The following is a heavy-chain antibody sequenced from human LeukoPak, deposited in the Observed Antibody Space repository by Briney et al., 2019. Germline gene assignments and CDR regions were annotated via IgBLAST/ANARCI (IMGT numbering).Heavy chain of an antibody. CDR2: ISGSGGSK. J-gene: IGHJ4*02. CDR1: GFTFSSYA. Sequence: QPGGSLRLSCAASGFTFSSYAMSWVRQAPGKGLEGASVISGSGGSKYYADSVKGRFTISRDNSKNTLYLQMNSLRAEDTAVYYCAKDNAIAAASIDYWGQGTLVTVSS. CDR3: AKDNAIAAASIDY. V-gene: IGHV3-23*01. D-gene: IGHD6-13*01.